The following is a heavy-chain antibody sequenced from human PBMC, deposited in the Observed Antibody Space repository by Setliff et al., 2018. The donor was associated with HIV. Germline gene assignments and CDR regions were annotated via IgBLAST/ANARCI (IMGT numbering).Heavy chain of an antibody. Sequence: GESLKISCKGSGYSFTSYWIGWVRQAPGMGLEWLGFISYDGNNEYYADSVRGRFTISRDNSKNTLFLQMNTLRAEDTAVYFCARDEVRFRPPVPTAGGYLQHWGQGTLVTVSS. CDR1: GYSFTSYW. J-gene: IGHJ1*01. D-gene: IGHD3-3*01. V-gene: IGHV3-30*03. CDR2: ISYDGNNE. CDR3: ARDEVRFRPPVPTAGGYLQH.